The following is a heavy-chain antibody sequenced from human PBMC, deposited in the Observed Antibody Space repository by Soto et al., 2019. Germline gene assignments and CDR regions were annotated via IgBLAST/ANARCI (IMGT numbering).Heavy chain of an antibody. J-gene: IGHJ4*02. CDR3: VRGMGLKQVDY. Sequence: QVQLVESGGGVVLPGTSLRLSCTASGFTFSNYAMHWVRQAPGKGLEWVAIISNDESKKYYADSVKGQFTISRDNSKKTLYLQMNSLTTEDTAVYYCVRGMGLKQVDYWGQGTLVTVSS. CDR1: GFTFSNYA. V-gene: IGHV3-30-3*01. D-gene: IGHD1-26*01. CDR2: ISNDESKK.